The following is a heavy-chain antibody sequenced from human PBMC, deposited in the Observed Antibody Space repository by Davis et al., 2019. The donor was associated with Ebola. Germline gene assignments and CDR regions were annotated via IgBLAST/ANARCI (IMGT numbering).Heavy chain of an antibody. J-gene: IGHJ6*02. CDR3: ARGQNIVVVPAANLYYYYGMDV. V-gene: IGHV4-59*12. Sequence: SETLSLTCTVSGGSISSNYWSWIRQPPGKGLEWIGYIYNSGSTNYNPSPTRRVTTSVDTSKNQFPLKLSSVIAADTAVYYCARGQNIVVVPAANLYYYYGMDVWGQGTTVTVSS. D-gene: IGHD2-2*01. CDR2: IYNSGST. CDR1: GGSISSNY.